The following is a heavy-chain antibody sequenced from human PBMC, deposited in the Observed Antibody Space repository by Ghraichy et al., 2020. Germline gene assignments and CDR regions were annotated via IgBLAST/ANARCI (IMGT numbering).Heavy chain of an antibody. J-gene: IGHJ1*01. CDR2: INHSGST. V-gene: IGHV4-34*01. D-gene: IGHD5-18*01. CDR1: GGSFSGYY. CDR3: ARGSRVKWIQLWSNTWGLNVYFQH. Sequence: SQTLSLTCAVYGGSFSGYYWSWIRQPPGKGLEWIGEINHSGSTNYNPSLKSRVTISVDTSKNQFSLKLSSVTAADTAVYYCARGSRVKWIQLWSNTWGLNVYFQHWGQGTLVTVSS.